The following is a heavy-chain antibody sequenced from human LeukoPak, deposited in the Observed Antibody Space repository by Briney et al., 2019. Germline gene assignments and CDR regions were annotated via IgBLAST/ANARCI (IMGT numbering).Heavy chain of an antibody. V-gene: IGHV3-66*01. J-gene: IGHJ6*02. CDR1: GFTVSSNY. Sequence: GGSLRLSCAASGFTVSSNYLSWVRLAPGKGLEWVAVIYSGGETYYADSVKGRFTISRDNSKNTLYLQMNSLRAEDTALYYCARGHIVVVSAAIRGHYYYGMDVWGQGTTVTVSS. CDR2: IYSGGET. CDR3: ARGHIVVVSAAIRGHYYYGMDV. D-gene: IGHD2-2*02.